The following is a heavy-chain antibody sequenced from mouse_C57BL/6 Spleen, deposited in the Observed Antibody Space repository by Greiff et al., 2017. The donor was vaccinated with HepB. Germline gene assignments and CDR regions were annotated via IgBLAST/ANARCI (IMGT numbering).Heavy chain of an antibody. CDR2: IYPGDGDT. D-gene: IGHD4-1*01. V-gene: IGHV1-82*01. CDR3: ARIANWDPLVDY. Sequence: QVQLQESGPELVKPGASVKISCKASGYAFSSSWMNWVKQRPGKGLEWIGRIYPGDGDTNYHGKFKGKATLTADKSSSTAYMQPSRLTSEDSSVYFWARIANWDPLVDYWGQGTTLTVSS. J-gene: IGHJ2*01. CDR1: GYAFSSSW.